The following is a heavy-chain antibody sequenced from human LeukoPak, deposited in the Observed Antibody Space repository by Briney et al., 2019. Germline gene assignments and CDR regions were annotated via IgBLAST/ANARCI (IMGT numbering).Heavy chain of an antibody. CDR3: ARVGDHYHWYFDL. CDR1: GFTVSTKY. V-gene: IGHV3-53*01. CDR2: IYSGEST. Sequence: GGSLTLSCAASGFTVSTKYMSWVRQAPGKGLEWVSIIYSGESTYYAESVKGRFIVSRDNSKNTLYLQMNSLRVDGTAVYSCARVGDHYHWYFDLWGRGTLVTVSS. J-gene: IGHJ2*01. D-gene: IGHD3-10*01.